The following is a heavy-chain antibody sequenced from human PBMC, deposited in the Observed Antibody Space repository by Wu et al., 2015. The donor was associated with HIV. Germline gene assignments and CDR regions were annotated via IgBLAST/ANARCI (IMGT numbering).Heavy chain of an antibody. D-gene: IGHD4-17*01. V-gene: IGHV1-69*13. CDR1: GGTFSSYA. Sequence: QAQLVQFGSEVKKPGSSVKVSCKASGGTFSSYAISWVRQAPGQGLEWMGRIIPILDTTAYTQKFQGRVTITADESTGTAYMEVTSLRSDDTAVYYCARDAPRRPSPIHGDFDYLDYWGQGTAGHRLV. CDR2: IIPILDTT. J-gene: IGHJ4*02. CDR3: ARDAPRRPSPIHGDFDYLDY.